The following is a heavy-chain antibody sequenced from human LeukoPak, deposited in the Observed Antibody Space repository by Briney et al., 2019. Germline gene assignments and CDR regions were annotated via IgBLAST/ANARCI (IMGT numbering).Heavy chain of an antibody. J-gene: IGHJ4*02. CDR3: ARVPLQYSSSWYYFDY. V-gene: IGHV4-34*01. Sequence: SETLSLTCTVSGDSISSYYWSWIRQPPGKGLEWIGEINHSGSTNYNPSLKSRVTISVDTSKNQFSLKLSSVTAADTAVYYCARVPLQYSSSWYYFDYWGQGTLVTVSS. CDR2: INHSGST. CDR1: GDSISSYY. D-gene: IGHD6-13*01.